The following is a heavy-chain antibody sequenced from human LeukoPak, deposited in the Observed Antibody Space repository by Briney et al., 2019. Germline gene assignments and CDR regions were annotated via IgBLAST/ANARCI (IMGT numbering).Heavy chain of an antibody. J-gene: IGHJ6*02. D-gene: IGHD6-13*01. CDR1: GGSISSYY. V-gene: IGHV4-59*08. Sequence: SETLSLTCTVSGGSISSYYWSWIRQPPGKGLEWIGYIYYSGSTNYNPSLKSRVTISVDTSKNQFSLKLSSVTAADTAVYYCARSAAAGTFVYYYYGMDVWGQWTTVTVSS. CDR2: IYYSGST. CDR3: ARSAAAGTFVYYYYGMDV.